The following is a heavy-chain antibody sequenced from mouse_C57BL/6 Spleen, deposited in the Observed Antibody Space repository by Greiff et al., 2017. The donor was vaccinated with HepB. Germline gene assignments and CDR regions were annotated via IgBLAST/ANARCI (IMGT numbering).Heavy chain of an antibody. D-gene: IGHD1-2*01. CDR3: ARTGYGLYYFDY. CDR2: ISSGSSTI. CDR1: GFTFSDYG. V-gene: IGHV5-17*01. Sequence: EVQLVESGGGLVKPGGSLKLSCAASGFTFSDYGMHWVRQAPEKALEWVAYISSGSSTIYYADTVKGRFTISRDNAKNTLFLQMTSLRSEDTAMYYCARTGYGLYYFDYWGQGTTLTVSS. J-gene: IGHJ2*01.